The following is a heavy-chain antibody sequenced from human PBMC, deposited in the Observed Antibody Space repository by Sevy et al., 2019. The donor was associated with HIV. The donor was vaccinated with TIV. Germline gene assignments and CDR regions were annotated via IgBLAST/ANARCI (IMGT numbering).Heavy chain of an antibody. D-gene: IGHD6-13*01. CDR2: INPNSGGT. Sequence: ASVKVSCKASGYTFTGYYMHWVRQAPGQGLEWMGWINPNSGGTNYAQKFQGRVTMTRDTSSSTAYMGLSRLRSDDTAVYYCARDRESGSWFTRYYYYYYGMVVGGQGTRVTVSS. CDR3: ARDRESGSWFTRYYYYYYGMVV. CDR1: GYTFTGYY. J-gene: IGHJ6*02. V-gene: IGHV1-2*02.